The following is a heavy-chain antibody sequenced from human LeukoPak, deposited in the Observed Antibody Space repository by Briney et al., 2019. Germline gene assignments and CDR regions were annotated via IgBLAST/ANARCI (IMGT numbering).Heavy chain of an antibody. CDR1: GFTFSSYS. D-gene: IGHD3-10*01. V-gene: IGHV4-38-2*01. J-gene: IGHJ4*02. CDR3: AIIYGSGSYSDY. CDR2: IYHSGST. Sequence: GSLRLSCAASGFTFSSYSMNWVRQAPGKGLEWIGSIYHSGSTYYNPSLKSRVTISVDTSKNQFSLKLSSVTAADTAVYYCAIIYGSGSYSDYWGQGTLVTVSS.